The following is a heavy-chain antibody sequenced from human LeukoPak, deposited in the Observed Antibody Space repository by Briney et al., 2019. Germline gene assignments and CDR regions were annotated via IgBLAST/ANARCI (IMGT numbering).Heavy chain of an antibody. V-gene: IGHV4-39*01. Sequence: PSETLSLTCTVSGGSISSSSYYWGWIRQPPGKGLEWIGSIYYSGSTYYNPSLKSRVTISVDTSKSQFSLKLSSVTAADTAVYYCARLGCSSTSCNSAYAFDIWGQGTMVTVSS. CDR1: GGSISSSSYY. J-gene: IGHJ3*02. CDR2: IYYSGST. D-gene: IGHD2-2*01. CDR3: ARLGCSSTSCNSAYAFDI.